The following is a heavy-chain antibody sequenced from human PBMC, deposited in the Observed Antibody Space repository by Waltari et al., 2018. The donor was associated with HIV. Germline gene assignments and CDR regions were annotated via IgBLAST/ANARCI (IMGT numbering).Heavy chain of an antibody. CDR1: GFIFRDYY. CDR2: IDTTSTNT. CDR3: VRGMLGAVAPFGV. Sequence: QVHLVESGGGLVKTGGSLKLSCAASGFIFRDYYMNWIRQIPGKGLEWVSSIDTTSTNTKYADSVKGRFTISRDNSKESLYLQMSSLRGDDTAIYYCVRGMLGAVAPFGVWGQGTTVTVSS. J-gene: IGHJ6*02. V-gene: IGHV3-11*05. D-gene: IGHD6-19*01.